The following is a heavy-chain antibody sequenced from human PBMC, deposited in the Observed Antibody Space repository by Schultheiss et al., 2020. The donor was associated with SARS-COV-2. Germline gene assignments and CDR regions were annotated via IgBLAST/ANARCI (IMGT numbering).Heavy chain of an antibody. CDR1: GCTFTSYD. J-gene: IGHJ4*02. CDR2: INPNSGGT. CDR3: ARDVRLRLGELSYLFDY. V-gene: IGHV1-18*01. D-gene: IGHD3-16*02. Sequence: ASVKVSCKASGCTFTSYDINWVRQATGQGLEWMGWINPNSGGTNYAQKLQGRVTMTTDTSTSTAYMELRSLRSEDTAVYYCARDVRLRLGELSYLFDYWGQGTLVTVSS.